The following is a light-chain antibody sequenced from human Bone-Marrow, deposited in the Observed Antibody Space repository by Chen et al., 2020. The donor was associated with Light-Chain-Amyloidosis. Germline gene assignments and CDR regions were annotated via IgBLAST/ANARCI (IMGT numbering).Light chain of an antibody. CDR3: QQYENWPRT. J-gene: IGKJ1*01. V-gene: IGKV3-15*01. CDR1: QSVSGN. Sequence: DIVMTQSPATLSVSPGERATLFCRASQSVSGNLAWYQQKPGQAPRLLIHSASTRATGFPARFSGSGFGTDFTLIISSLQSDDFASYYCQQYENWPRTFGQGTKV. CDR2: SAS.